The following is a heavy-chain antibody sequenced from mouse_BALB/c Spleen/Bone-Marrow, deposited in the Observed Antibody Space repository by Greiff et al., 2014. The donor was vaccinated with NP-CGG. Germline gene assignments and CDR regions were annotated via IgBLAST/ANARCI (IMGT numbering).Heavy chain of an antibody. Sequence: EVKLQESGGGLVQPGGSLKLSCAASGFDISRYWMTWVRQAPGKGLEWIGEINPDSRTINYTPSLKDKFIISRDNAKNTLYLQMNKVRSEDTALYYCARNGYYGWIAYWGQGTLVTVSA. V-gene: IGHV4-1*02. J-gene: IGHJ3*01. CDR3: ARNGYYGWIAY. D-gene: IGHD2-3*01. CDR2: INPDSRTI. CDR1: GFDISRYW.